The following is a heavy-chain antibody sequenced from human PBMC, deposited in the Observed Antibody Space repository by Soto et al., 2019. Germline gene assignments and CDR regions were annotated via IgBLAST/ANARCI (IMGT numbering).Heavy chain of an antibody. CDR3: ATGEGIFDSSGYHFDY. J-gene: IGHJ4*02. Sequence: ASVRVSCKVSGYTLTELSMHWVRQAPGKGLEWMGGFDPEDGETIYAQKFQGRVTMTEDTSTDTAYMELSSLRSEDTAVYYCATGEGIFDSSGYHFDYWGQGTLVTVSS. D-gene: IGHD3-22*01. CDR2: FDPEDGET. CDR1: GYTLTELS. V-gene: IGHV1-24*01.